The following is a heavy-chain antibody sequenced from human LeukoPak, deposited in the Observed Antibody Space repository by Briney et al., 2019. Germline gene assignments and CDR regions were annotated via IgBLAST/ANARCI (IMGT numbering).Heavy chain of an antibody. CDR3: GTLLSNGPFDY. CDR1: GYTFTGYY. V-gene: IGHV1-2*02. J-gene: IGHJ4*02. Sequence: ASVKVSCKASGYTFTGYYMHWVRQAPGQGLEWMGWIYPSSGATKYAQKFQGRVTMTRDTSISTAYMELSGLRSDDTAVYYCGTLLSNGPFDYWGQGSPVTVSS. CDR2: IYPSSGAT.